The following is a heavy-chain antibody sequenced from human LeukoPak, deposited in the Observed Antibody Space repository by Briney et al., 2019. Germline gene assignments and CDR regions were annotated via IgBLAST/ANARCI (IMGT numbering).Heavy chain of an antibody. V-gene: IGHV4-39*01. CDR1: GGSISSSSYY. J-gene: IGHJ4*02. D-gene: IGHD2-21*02. CDR3: ARSLDRYAHFWGGDCYLNSLFDY. CDR2: IYYSGST. Sequence: SETLSLTCTVSGGSISSSSYYWGWIRQPPGKGLEWIGSIYYSGSTYYNSSLKSRVTISVDTSKNQFSLKLSSVTAADTAVYYCARSLDRYAHFWGGDCYLNSLFDYWGQGTLVTVSS.